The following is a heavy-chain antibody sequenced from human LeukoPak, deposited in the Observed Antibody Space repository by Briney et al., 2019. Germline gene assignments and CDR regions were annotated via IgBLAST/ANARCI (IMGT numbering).Heavy chain of an antibody. V-gene: IGHV3-7*01. Sequence: GGSLRLSCAASGFTVSSNYMSWVRQAPGKGLECVAIIKQDGSEKYYVDSVKGRFTMARDNAKNSLHLQMNILRAEDTAVYYCARGGSHDALDIWGQGTMVTVSS. CDR1: GFTVSSNY. CDR3: ARGGSHDALDI. CDR2: IKQDGSEK. J-gene: IGHJ3*02.